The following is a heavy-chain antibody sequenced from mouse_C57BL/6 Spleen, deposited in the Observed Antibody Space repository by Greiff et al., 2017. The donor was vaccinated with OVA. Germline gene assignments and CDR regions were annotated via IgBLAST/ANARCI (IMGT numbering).Heavy chain of an antibody. D-gene: IGHD2-5*01. CDR1: GYTFTSYW. V-gene: IGHV1-55*01. CDR2: IYPGSGST. J-gene: IGHJ1*03. CDR3: ARYYSNYWYFDV. Sequence: VQLQQPGAELVKPGASVKMSCKASGYTFTSYWITWVKQRPGQGLEWIGDIYPGSGSTNYNEKFKSKATLTVDTSSSTAYMQLSSLTSEDSAVYYCARYYSNYWYFDVWGTGTTVTVSS.